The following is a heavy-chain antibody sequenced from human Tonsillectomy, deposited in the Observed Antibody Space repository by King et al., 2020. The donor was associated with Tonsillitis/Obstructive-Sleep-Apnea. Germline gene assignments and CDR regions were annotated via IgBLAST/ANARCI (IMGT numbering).Heavy chain of an antibody. CDR3: AREWEHLRWFDP. Sequence: VQLQESGPGLVKPSGTLSLTCAVSGGSISSSNWWCWVRQPPGKGLEWIGEISHSGSTNYNPSLKSRVTLSIDKSKNQFSLNLTSVTAADTAVYYCAREWEHLRWFDPWGQGTLVTVSS. CDR1: GGSISSSNW. D-gene: IGHD1-26*01. V-gene: IGHV4-4*02. CDR2: ISHSGST. J-gene: IGHJ5*02.